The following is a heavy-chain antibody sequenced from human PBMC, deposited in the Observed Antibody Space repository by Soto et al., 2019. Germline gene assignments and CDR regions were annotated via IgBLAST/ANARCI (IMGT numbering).Heavy chain of an antibody. CDR2: INPNSGGT. V-gene: IGHV1-2*02. D-gene: IGHD6-19*01. CDR1: GYTFTGYY. J-gene: IGHJ6*02. CDR3: ARDPRSSGSGYYYYGMDV. Sequence: ASVKVSCKASGYTFTGYYMHWVRQAPGQGLEWMGWINPNSGGTNYARKFQGRVTMTRDTSISTAYMELSRLRSDDTAVYYCARDPRSSGSGYYYYGMDVWGQGTTVTVSS.